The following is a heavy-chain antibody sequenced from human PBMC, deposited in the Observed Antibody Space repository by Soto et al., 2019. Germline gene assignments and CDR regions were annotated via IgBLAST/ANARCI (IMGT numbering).Heavy chain of an antibody. V-gene: IGHV4-59*08. Sequence: SETLSLTCTVSGGSIRGYYWSWIRQPPGKGLEWIGYIYYSGSTNYNPSLKSRVTISVDTSKNQFSLKLSSVTAADTAVYYCARHALLWFGERNWFDPWGQGTLVTVSS. D-gene: IGHD3-10*01. J-gene: IGHJ5*02. CDR3: ARHALLWFGERNWFDP. CDR1: GGSIRGYY. CDR2: IYYSGST.